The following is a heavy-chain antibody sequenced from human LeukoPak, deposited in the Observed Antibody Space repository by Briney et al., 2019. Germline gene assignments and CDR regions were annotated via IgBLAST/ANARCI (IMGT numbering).Heavy chain of an antibody. CDR1: GFTFSSYW. V-gene: IGHV3-23*01. CDR2: ISGSGGST. J-gene: IGHJ4*02. CDR3: AKDHRYSSSWYYFDY. Sequence: GGSLRLSCAASGFTFSSYWMSWVRQAPGKGLEWVSAISGSGGSTYYADSVKGRFTISRDNSKNTLYLQMNSLRAEDTAVYYCAKDHRYSSSWYYFDYWGQGTLVTVSS. D-gene: IGHD6-13*01.